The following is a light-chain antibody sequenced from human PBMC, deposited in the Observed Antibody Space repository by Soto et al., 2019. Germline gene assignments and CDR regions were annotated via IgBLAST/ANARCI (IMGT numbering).Light chain of an antibody. V-gene: IGKV3-20*01. CDR3: QHNGRS. CDR2: GAS. J-gene: IGKJ5*01. CDR1: QNVRNNF. Sequence: EIVLTQSPASLSLSPGERATLSCRASQNVRNNFLAWYQQKPGQAPRFLIYGASTRATGIPDRFSGGGSGTEFTLTISSLQSEDFAVYYCQHNGRSFGQGTRLEIK.